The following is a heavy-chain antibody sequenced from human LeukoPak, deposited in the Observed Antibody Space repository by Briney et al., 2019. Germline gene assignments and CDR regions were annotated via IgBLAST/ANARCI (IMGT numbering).Heavy chain of an antibody. J-gene: IGHJ4*02. CDR2: IYYSGST. Sequence: SETLSLTCTVSGGSISSSSYYWGWIRQPPGKGLEWIGSIYYSGSTYYNPSLKSRVTISVDTSKNQFSLKLSSVTAADTAVYYCARVAYDFWSGYYYFDYWGQGTLVTASS. D-gene: IGHD3-3*01. CDR1: GGSISSSSYY. CDR3: ARVAYDFWSGYYYFDY. V-gene: IGHV4-39*07.